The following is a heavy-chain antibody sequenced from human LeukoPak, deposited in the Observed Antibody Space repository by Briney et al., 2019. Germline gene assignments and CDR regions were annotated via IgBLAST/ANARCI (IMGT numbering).Heavy chain of an antibody. CDR2: IIPIFGTA. D-gene: IGHD3-3*01. Sequence: GASVKVSCKASGGTFSSYAISWVRQAPGQGLEWMGGIIPIFGTANYAQKFQGRVTITADESTSTAYMELSSLRSEDTAVYYCAREFRGGYDFCSDYYFDYWGQGTLVTVSS. CDR1: GGTFSSYA. J-gene: IGHJ4*02. CDR3: AREFRGGYDFCSDYYFDY. V-gene: IGHV1-69*13.